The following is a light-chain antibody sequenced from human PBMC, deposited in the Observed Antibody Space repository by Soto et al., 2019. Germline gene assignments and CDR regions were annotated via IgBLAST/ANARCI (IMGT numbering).Light chain of an antibody. J-gene: IGLJ3*02. V-gene: IGLV1-44*01. CDR2: NHN. CDR1: SSNIGRNS. Sequence: QSVLTQPPSASGTPGQRVSISCSGSSSNIGRNSVNWYQRFPGTAPKLLIYNHNQRPSGVPDRFSGSKFGTSVSLVISGLQSKDEAEYYCAAWDDSLSGVVFGGGTQVTVL. CDR3: AAWDDSLSGVV.